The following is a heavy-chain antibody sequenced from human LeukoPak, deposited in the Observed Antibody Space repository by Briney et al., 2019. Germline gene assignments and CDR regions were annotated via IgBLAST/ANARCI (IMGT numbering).Heavy chain of an antibody. J-gene: IGHJ6*03. V-gene: IGHV4-59*01. D-gene: IGHD7-27*01. Sequence: SETLSLTRTVSGGSMSSYYWSWIRQPPGKGLEWIAYIYYSGSTNYNPSLKSRVTVSVDTSKKLFSLRLTSVTAADTAVYYCARGNWVDYYYMDVWGRGTTVTVSS. CDR2: IYYSGST. CDR3: ARGNWVDYYYMDV. CDR1: GGSMSSYY.